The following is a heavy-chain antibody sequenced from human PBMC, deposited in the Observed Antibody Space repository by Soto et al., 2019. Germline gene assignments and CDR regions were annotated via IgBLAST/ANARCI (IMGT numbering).Heavy chain of an antibody. Sequence: ASVKVSCKASGYTFTGYGISWVRQAPGQGLEWMGWISAYNGNTNYAQKLQGRVTMTTDTSTSTAYMELRSLRSDDTAVYYCARGFEHPSGWYVWFDPWGQGTLVTVSS. J-gene: IGHJ5*02. D-gene: IGHD6-19*01. CDR1: GYTFTGYG. V-gene: IGHV1-18*01. CDR3: ARGFEHPSGWYVWFDP. CDR2: ISAYNGNT.